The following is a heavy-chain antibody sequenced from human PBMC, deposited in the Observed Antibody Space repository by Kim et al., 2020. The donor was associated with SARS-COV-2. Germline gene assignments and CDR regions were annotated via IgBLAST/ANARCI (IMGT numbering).Heavy chain of an antibody. CDR2: ISNSGDNT. Sequence: GGSLRLSCAASGFNFISYAMTWVRQSPEKGLEWVSVISNSGDNTYYADSVKGRFAISRDNSNNMLYLQMNSLRAEDTAVYYCSKLLSVTTPRGASDIWGQGTMVTVSS. J-gene: IGHJ3*02. CDR1: GFNFISYA. V-gene: IGHV3-23*01. D-gene: IGHD4-17*01. CDR3: SKLLSVTTPRGASDI.